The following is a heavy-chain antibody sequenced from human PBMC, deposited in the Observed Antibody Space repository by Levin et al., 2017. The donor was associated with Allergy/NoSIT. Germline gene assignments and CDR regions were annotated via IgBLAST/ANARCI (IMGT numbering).Heavy chain of an antibody. CDR3: ARIHEGLTVTTPVGLYFDL. D-gene: IGHD4-17*01. CDR2: IFSNDEK. V-gene: IGHV2-26*01. Sequence: SGPTLVKPTETLTLTCTVSGFSLSNARMGVSWIRQPPGKALEWLAHIFSNDEKSYSTSLKSRLTISKDTSKSQVVLTMTNMDPVDTATYYCARIHEGLTVTTPVGLYFDLWGRGTLVTVSS. J-gene: IGHJ2*01. CDR1: GFSLSNARMG.